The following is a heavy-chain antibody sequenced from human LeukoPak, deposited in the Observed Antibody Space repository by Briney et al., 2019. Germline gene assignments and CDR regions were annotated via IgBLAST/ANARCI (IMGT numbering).Heavy chain of an antibody. J-gene: IGHJ4*02. CDR1: GGSITSSSYY. CDR2: IYYTGST. Sequence: ETSETLSLTCTVSGGSITSSSYYWGWIRQPPGKGLEYIGTIYYTGSTYYNPSLKSRVTISVDTSKNQFSLRLSSVTAADTAVYYCVRYIVGATDYWGQGTLVTVSS. V-gene: IGHV4-39*01. CDR3: VRYIVGATDY. D-gene: IGHD1-26*01.